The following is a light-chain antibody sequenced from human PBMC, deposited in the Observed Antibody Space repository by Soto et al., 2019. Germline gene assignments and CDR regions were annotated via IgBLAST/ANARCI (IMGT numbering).Light chain of an antibody. CDR3: HQYYNTWT. J-gene: IGKJ1*01. CDR1: QSLLRSSNKKNY. V-gene: IGKV4-1*01. CDR2: WAS. Sequence: IVMTQSPDSLAVSLGERSTINCSSSQSLLRSSNKKNYLAWYQQRPGQAPKLLIYWASTRESGVPGRFSGSGSGTDFTLTISSLQPEDVAVYFCHQYYNTWTFGQGTKVDIK.